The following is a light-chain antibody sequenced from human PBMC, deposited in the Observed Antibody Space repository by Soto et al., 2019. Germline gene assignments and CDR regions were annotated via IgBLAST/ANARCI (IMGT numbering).Light chain of an antibody. CDR2: GAS. V-gene: IGKV3-20*01. J-gene: IGKJ2*01. CDR3: QQYGTSPYT. Sequence: EIVWTQSPGTLSVSPGERVTLSCRASQTVSSSYLAWYQHKPGQAPRLLIYGASSRASGIPDRISGSGSGTDFTLTISRLEPEDFAVYYCQQYGTSPYTFGQGTKLEIK. CDR1: QTVSSSY.